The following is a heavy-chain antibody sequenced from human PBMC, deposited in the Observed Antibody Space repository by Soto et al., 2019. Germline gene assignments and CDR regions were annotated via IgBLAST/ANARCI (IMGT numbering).Heavy chain of an antibody. Sequence: SVKVSCKVSGGTFSSYRFSWVRQAPGQGLERMGGITPVFGTPDYAQKFQGRVTVTADRSTNTAYMELSRLTSEDTAVYYCARDLPSLEVRSYGMDVWGQGTTVTVSS. CDR1: GGTFSSYR. J-gene: IGHJ6*02. V-gene: IGHV1-69*06. CDR2: ITPVFGTP. D-gene: IGHD3-10*01. CDR3: ARDLPSLEVRSYGMDV.